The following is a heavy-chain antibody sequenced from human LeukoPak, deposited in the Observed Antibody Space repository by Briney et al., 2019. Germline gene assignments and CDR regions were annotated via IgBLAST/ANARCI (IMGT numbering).Heavy chain of an antibody. V-gene: IGHV1-46*03. CDR3: ARNHYYDSSGYYDY. CDR2: INHSGGST. Sequence: ASVNVSCKASGCTFTSYYMHWVRQAPGQGLEGMGIINHSGGSTSYAQKFQGRVTMTRDTYTSKVYMELNSLRAEDTAVYYCARNHYYDSSGYYDYWGQGTLVSVSS. CDR1: GCTFTSYY. D-gene: IGHD3-22*01. J-gene: IGHJ4*02.